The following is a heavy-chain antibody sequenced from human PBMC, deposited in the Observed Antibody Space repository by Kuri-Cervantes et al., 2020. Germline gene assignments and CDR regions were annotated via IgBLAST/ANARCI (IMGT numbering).Heavy chain of an antibody. V-gene: IGHV3-30*01. Sequence: GESLKISCAASGFTFSSYAMHWVRQAPGKGLEWVAVISCDGSNKYYADSVKGRFTISRDNSKNTLYLQMNSLRAEDTAVYYCASGAALDAFDIWGQGTMVTVSS. D-gene: IGHD6-6*01. J-gene: IGHJ3*02. CDR2: ISCDGSNK. CDR3: ASGAALDAFDI. CDR1: GFTFSSYA.